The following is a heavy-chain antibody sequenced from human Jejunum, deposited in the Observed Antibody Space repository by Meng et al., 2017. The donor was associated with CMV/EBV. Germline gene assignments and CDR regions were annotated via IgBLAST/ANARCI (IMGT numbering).Heavy chain of an antibody. CDR1: GFTFSTSG. CDR3: ARDRTISGDAPKY. V-gene: IGHV3-64*02. CDR2: ISSNGVKT. J-gene: IGHJ4*02. D-gene: IGHD3-3*01. Sequence: SGFTFSTSGMHWVRRAPGKGLEYISGISSNGVKTYYADSVKGRFTISRDDSESTLYLQMDSLRVEDTAVYYCARDRTISGDAPKYWGQGTLVTVSS.